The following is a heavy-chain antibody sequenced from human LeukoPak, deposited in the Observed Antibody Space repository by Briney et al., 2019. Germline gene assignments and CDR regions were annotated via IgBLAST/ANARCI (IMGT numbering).Heavy chain of an antibody. CDR1: GGSITTSY. D-gene: IGHD1-26*01. J-gene: IGHJ4*02. Sequence: SETLSLTCTVSGGSITTSYWSWIRQPPGKGLEWLGYIYHTGSTNYNPSLKSRVTISVDTSKNQFSLKLSSVTAADTAVYYCARLVGATGVDYWGQGTLVTVSS. V-gene: IGHV4-59*08. CDR2: IYHTGST. CDR3: ARLVGATGVDY.